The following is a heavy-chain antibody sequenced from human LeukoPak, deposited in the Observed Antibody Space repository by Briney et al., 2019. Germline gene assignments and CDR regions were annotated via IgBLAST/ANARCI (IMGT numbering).Heavy chain of an antibody. CDR1: RYTFTSYY. J-gene: IGHJ4*02. D-gene: IGHD2-15*01. Sequence: ASVKVSCKASRYTFTSYYIHWVRQAPGHGLEWMGIINPSGDSTNYAQKFQGRVTMTRDTSTSTVYMELSSLRSEDTAVYYCARDCSGRSCYWGQGTLVTVSS. CDR3: ARDCSGRSCY. V-gene: IGHV1-46*01. CDR2: INPSGDST.